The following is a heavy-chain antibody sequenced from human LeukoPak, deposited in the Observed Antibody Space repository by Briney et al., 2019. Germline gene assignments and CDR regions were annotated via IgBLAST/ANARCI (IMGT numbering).Heavy chain of an antibody. Sequence: SVKVSFTASGGTFSSYAISGVRQAPGQGLEWMGGIIPIFGTANYAQKFQGRVTITTDESTSTAYMELSSLRSEDTAVYYCARGPELERFDHWRQGPLVTVSS. CDR1: GGTFSSYA. CDR3: ARGPELERFDH. V-gene: IGHV1-69*05. D-gene: IGHD1-1*01. J-gene: IGHJ4*02. CDR2: IIPIFGTA.